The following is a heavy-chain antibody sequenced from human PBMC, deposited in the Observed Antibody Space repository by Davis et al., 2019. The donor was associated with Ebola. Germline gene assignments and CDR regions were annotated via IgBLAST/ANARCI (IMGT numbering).Heavy chain of an antibody. Sequence: GSLRLSCAASGFTVSSNYMSWVRQAPGKGLEWIGEINHSGSTNYNPSLKSRVTISVDTSKNQFSLKLSLHQGPIGLPPGTLLQEHLWG. CDR3: LLQEHL. CDR1: GFTVSSNY. J-gene: IGHJ6*01. CDR2: INHSGST. V-gene: IGHV4-34*08.